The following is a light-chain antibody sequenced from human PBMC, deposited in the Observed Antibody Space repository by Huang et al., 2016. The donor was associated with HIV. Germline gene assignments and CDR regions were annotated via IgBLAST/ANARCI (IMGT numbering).Light chain of an antibody. J-gene: IGKJ5*01. CDR3: QQYNNWPPIT. V-gene: IGKV3-15*01. CDR2: DAS. CDR1: ESISSN. Sequence: EIVMTQSPVTLSVSPGERVTLSCRATESISSNLAWYQQNSGQPPRLRIYDASTRATGTPARFSGSGSGTEFTLTIDSLQSGDFAVYYCQQYNNWPPITFGQGTRLDIK.